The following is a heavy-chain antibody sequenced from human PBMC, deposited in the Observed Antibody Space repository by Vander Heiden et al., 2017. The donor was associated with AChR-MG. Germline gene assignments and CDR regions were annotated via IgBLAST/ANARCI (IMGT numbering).Heavy chain of an antibody. Sequence: QVHLQESGPGLVKPSGTLSLTCAISGVSITQGWYWSWVRQSPGQGLEWIGEIVHRGGATYNPSLESRVTISVVEPGYQFSLNLKSVTAADTAIYYCARNGDFSMDVWGKGTAVTVSS. J-gene: IGHJ6*03. CDR2: IVHRGGA. CDR3: ARNGDFSMDV. D-gene: IGHD4-17*01. CDR1: GVSITQGWY. V-gene: IGHV4-4*02.